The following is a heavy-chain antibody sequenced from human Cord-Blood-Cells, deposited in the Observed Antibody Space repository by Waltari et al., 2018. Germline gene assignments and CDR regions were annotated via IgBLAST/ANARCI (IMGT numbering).Heavy chain of an antibody. D-gene: IGHD2-21*01. CDR2: ISSSSSTI. Sequence: EVQLVESGGGLVQPGGSLRLSCAASGFTFSSYEMNWVRQAQGKGLEWVSYISSSSSTIYYADSVKGRFTISRDNAKNSLYLQMNSLRADDTAVYYCARDFGRFYCGGDCYPDYWGQGTLVTVSS. J-gene: IGHJ4*02. CDR1: GFTFSSYE. CDR3: ARDFGRFYCGGDCYPDY. V-gene: IGHV3-48*03.